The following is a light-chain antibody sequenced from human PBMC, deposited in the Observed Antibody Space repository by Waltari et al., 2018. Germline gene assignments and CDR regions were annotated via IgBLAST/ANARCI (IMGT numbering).Light chain of an antibody. CDR2: NTS. V-gene: IGKV1-5*03. J-gene: IGKJ2*01. Sequence: DIQMTQSPSTLSASVGDRVTISCRASQNISPWLAWYQQKPGKAPILLIYNTSTLESGVPSRFGGSGSGTEFTLTISSLQPEDFATYYCQQSYSTPLTFGQGTKLEIK. CDR1: QNISPW. CDR3: QQSYSTPLT.